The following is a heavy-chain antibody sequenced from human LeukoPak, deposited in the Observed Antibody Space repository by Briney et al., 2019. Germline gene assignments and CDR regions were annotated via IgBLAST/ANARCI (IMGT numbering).Heavy chain of an antibody. CDR3: ARMLYEYYYDSSGYLDY. V-gene: IGHV4-39*01. Sequence: SETLSLTWTVSGGSISSSNYYWGWLRQPPGQGLEWIGTIYYSGTTYYNSSLKSRVTISIDTSKNKFSLKLSSVTAADTAVYYCARMLYEYYYDSSGYLDYWGQGTLVTVSS. CDR2: IYYSGTT. D-gene: IGHD3-22*01. J-gene: IGHJ4*02. CDR1: GGSISSSNYY.